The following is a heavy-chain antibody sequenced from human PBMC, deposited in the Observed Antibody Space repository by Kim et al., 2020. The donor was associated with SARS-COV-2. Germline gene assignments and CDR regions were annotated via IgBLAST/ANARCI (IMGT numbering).Heavy chain of an antibody. CDR2: GGSEK. CDR3: ARGRAVDY. J-gene: IGHJ4*02. V-gene: IGHV3-7*01. Sequence: GGSEKNYVDPVKGRFTISRDDAKNSLYLQMNSLRADDTAVYFCARGRAVDYGGQGTLVTVSS.